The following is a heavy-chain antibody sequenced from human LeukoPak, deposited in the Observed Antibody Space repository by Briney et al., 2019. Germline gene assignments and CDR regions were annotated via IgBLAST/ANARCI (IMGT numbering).Heavy chain of an antibody. J-gene: IGHJ4*02. CDR2: ISGSGGGT. CDR3: AKNDGSGTYYNVVF. D-gene: IGHD3-10*01. Sequence: GGSLRLSCAASGFTFSSYAMTWVRQAPGKGLEWVSVISGSGGGTFYAESVKGRFTISRDNSKNTLYLHMNSLRAEDTAVYYCAKNDGSGTYYNVVFWGQGTLVTVSS. CDR1: GFTFSSYA. V-gene: IGHV3-23*01.